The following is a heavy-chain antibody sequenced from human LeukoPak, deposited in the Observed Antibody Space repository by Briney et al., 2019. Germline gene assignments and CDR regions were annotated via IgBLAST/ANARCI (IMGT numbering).Heavy chain of an antibody. CDR2: INPNSGGT. V-gene: IGHV1-2*02. CDR3: ARDQIDPILRYYYYMDV. Sequence: ASVTVSCKASGYTFTGYYMHWVRQAPGQGLEWMGWINPNSGGTNYAQKFQGRVTMTRDTSISTAYMELSRLRSDDTAVYYCARDQIDPILRYYYYMDVWGKGTTVTVSS. D-gene: IGHD2/OR15-2a*01. CDR1: GYTFTGYY. J-gene: IGHJ6*03.